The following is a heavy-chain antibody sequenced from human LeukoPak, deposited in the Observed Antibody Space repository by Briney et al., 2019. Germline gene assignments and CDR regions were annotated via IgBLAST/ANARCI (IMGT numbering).Heavy chain of an antibody. Sequence: SEXXXLXXVVYGGSFSDXXXXGXRXPPXKXXXXXXXINDRGSTNYMSSLKRRVPISGETSKTQFSLKLSSVTAADTAVYFCARGVTTVTTSDWFDPWGQGTLVTVSS. CDR3: ARGVTTVTTSDWFDP. V-gene: IGHV4-34*01. CDR1: GGSFSDXX. CDR2: INDRGST. J-gene: IGHJ5*02. D-gene: IGHD4-11*01.